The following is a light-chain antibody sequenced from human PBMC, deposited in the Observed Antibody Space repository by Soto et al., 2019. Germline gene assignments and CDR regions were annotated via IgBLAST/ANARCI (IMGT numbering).Light chain of an antibody. CDR3: QQYGRSSLMFT. V-gene: IGKV3-20*01. J-gene: IGKJ2*01. CDR1: QSISSSY. CDR2: GAS. Sequence: EIVLTQSPGTLSLSPGERATLSCRASQSISSSYLAWYQQKPGQAPRLLVYGASSRATGIPDRFSGSGSGTDFTLTISRLEPEDFAVYYCQQYGRSSLMFTFGQGTKLGV.